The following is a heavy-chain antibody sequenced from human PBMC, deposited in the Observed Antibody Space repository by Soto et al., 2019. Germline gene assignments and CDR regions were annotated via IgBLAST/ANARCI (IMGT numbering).Heavy chain of an antibody. Sequence: QLQLQASGPGLVKPSETLSLTCTVSGGSISSSSYYWGWIRQPPGKGLAWIGSIYYSGSTYYNPALNSRVTISVGTSKNQCSLKLSSVTAADTAVDSCARHRSDGDNWFDYWGQGTQVTVSS. J-gene: IGHJ4*02. V-gene: IGHV4-39*01. CDR1: GGSISSSSYY. D-gene: IGHD3-16*01. CDR2: IYYSGST. CDR3: ARHRSDGDNWFDY.